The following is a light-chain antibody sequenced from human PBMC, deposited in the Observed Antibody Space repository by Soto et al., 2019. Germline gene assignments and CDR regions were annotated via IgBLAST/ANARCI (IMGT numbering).Light chain of an antibody. CDR2: GTS. CDR3: QQYVSSPVT. CDR1: QSVSSGY. V-gene: IGKV3-20*01. J-gene: IGKJ4*01. Sequence: EIVLTQSPGTLSLSPGERATLSCRASQSVSSGYLAWYQQKPGQAPRLLIYGTSNRAPGIPDRFSGSGSGTDFTLIISRLEPGDFALYYCQQYVSSPVTFGGGTKVEIK.